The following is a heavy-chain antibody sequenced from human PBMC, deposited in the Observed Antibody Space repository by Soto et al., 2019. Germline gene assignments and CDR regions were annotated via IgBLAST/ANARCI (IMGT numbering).Heavy chain of an antibody. CDR1: GYTFTSYG. V-gene: IGHV1-18*01. J-gene: IGHJ4*02. CDR2: ISAYNGNT. CDR3: ARVLVTAYYDYVWGSRTSDY. D-gene: IGHD3-16*01. Sequence: ASVKVSCKASGYTFTSYGISWMRQAPGQGLEWMGWISAYNGNTNYAQKLQGRVTMTTDTSTSTAYMELRSLRSDDTAVYYCARVLVTAYYDYVWGSRTSDYWGQGTLVTVSS.